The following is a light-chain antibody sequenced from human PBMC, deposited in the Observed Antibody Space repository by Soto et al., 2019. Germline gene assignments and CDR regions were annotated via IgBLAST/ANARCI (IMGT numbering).Light chain of an antibody. CDR1: SGDIGSYNL. Sequence: QSALTQPASVSGSPGQSITISCTGTSGDIGSYNLVSWYQHHPGKAPQLLIYEVNKRPSGVSDRFSGSKSGNTASLKISGLQSEDETDYYCCSYAGSSTPFVFGTGTKVTVL. CDR3: CSYAGSSTPFV. V-gene: IGLV2-23*02. J-gene: IGLJ1*01. CDR2: EVN.